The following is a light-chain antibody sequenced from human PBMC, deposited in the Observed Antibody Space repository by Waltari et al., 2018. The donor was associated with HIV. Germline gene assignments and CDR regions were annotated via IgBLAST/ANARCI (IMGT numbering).Light chain of an antibody. CDR2: DDS. CDR1: NIGTKS. J-gene: IGLJ2*01. V-gene: IGLV3-21*02. Sequence: SSVLTQPPSVSVAPGQTARITCGGHNIGTKSVHWYQQKPVQAPVLVVYDDSDRPSGIPERFSGSNSWNTATLTINRVEAGDEADYYCQVWDSSSAHVVSGGGTKLTVL. CDR3: QVWDSSSAHVV.